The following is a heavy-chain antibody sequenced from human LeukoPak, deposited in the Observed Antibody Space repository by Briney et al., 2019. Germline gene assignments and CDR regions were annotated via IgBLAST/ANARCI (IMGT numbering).Heavy chain of an antibody. CDR2: IYYSGST. CDR1: GDSISGYY. Sequence: SETLSLTCTVSGDSISGYYWSWVRQPPGKGLEWIGYIYYSGSTNYNPSLKSRVTISVDTSKNQFSLKLSSVTAADTAVYYCARLSSSSRYYYYGMDVWGQGTTVTVSS. CDR3: ARLSSSSRYYYYGMDV. J-gene: IGHJ6*02. D-gene: IGHD6-6*01. V-gene: IGHV4-59*08.